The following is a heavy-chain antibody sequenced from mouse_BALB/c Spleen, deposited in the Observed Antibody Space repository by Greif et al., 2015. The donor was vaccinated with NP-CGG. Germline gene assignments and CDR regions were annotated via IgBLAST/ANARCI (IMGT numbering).Heavy chain of an antibody. CDR2: IDPANGNT. CDR1: GFNIKDTY. J-gene: IGHJ3*01. V-gene: IGHV14-3*02. CDR3: AREEVYYGYSAWFAY. D-gene: IGHD2-2*01. Sequence: VQLKQSGAELVKPGASVKLSCTASGFNIKDTYMHWVKQRPEQGLEWIGRIDPANGNTKYDPKFQGKATITADTSSNTAYLQLSSLTSEDTAVYYCAREEVYYGYSAWFAYWGQGTLVTVSA.